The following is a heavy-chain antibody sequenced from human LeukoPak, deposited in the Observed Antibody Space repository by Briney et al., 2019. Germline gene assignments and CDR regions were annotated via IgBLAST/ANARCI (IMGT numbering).Heavy chain of an antibody. CDR1: GGSFSGYY. CDR2: INHSGST. V-gene: IGHV4-34*01. Sequence: SETLSLTCAVYGGSFSGYYWSWIRQPPGKGLEWIGEINHSGSTNYNPSLKSRVTISVDTSKNQFSLKLTSVTAADTAVYYCARVSGGGQHYFDYWGQGTLVTVSS. J-gene: IGHJ4*02. D-gene: IGHD2-8*02. CDR3: ARVSGGGQHYFDY.